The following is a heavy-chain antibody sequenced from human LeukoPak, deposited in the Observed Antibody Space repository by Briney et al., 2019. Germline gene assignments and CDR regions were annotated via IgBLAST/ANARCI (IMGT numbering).Heavy chain of an antibody. V-gene: IGHV3-30-3*01. CDR3: AREYGDYIDY. CDR1: GFTLSSYA. D-gene: IGHD4-17*01. CDR2: ISYDGSNK. J-gene: IGHJ4*02. Sequence: GGSLRLSCAASGFTLSSYAMRWVRQAPGKGLEWVAVISYDGSNKYYADSVKGRFTISRDNSKNTLYLQMNSLRAEDTAVYYCAREYGDYIDYWGQGTLVTVSS.